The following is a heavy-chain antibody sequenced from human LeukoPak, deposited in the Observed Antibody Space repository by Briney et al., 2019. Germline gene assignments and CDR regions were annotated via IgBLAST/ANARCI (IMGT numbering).Heavy chain of an antibody. Sequence: SETLSLTCTVSGGSISSYYWSWIRQPAGKGLEWIGRIYTSGSTNYNPSLRSRVTMSVDTSKNQFSLKLSSVTAADTAVYYCAIGIAAAGYNWFDPWGQGTLVTVSS. J-gene: IGHJ5*02. CDR3: AIGIAAAGYNWFDP. CDR1: GGSISSYY. D-gene: IGHD6-13*01. CDR2: IYTSGST. V-gene: IGHV4-4*07.